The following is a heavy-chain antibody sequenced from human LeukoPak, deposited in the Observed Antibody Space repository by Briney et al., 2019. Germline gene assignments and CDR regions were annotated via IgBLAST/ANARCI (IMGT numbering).Heavy chain of an antibody. D-gene: IGHD3-22*01. CDR2: IRSDNGDT. V-gene: IGHV1-18*01. CDR3: ARNGRYDSRGYDNYYDY. J-gene: IGHJ4*02. Sequence: ASVKVSCKASGYTFTSYDFTWVRQAPGQGLEWMGWIRSDNGDTEYAQKFQGRATMTADTSTSTAYMELRRLGSEDTAVYYCARNGRYDSRGYDNYYDYWGQGTLVTVSS. CDR1: GYTFTSYD.